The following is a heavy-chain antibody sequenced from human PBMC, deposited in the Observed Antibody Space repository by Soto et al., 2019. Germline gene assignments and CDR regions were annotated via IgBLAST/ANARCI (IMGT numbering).Heavy chain of an antibody. D-gene: IGHD1-26*01. CDR1: GGSISSYY. CDR3: ARDPARGGGSYLGYFDY. V-gene: IGHV4-59*01. Sequence: PSETLSLTCTVSGGSISSYYWSWIRQPPGKGLEWIGYIYYSGSTNYNPSLKSRVTISVDTSKNQFSLKLSSVTAADTSVYYCARDPARGGGSYLGYFDYWGQGTPVTVS. J-gene: IGHJ4*02. CDR2: IYYSGST.